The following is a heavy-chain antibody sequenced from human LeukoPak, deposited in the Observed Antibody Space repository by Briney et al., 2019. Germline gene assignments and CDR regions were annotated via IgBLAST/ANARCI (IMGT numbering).Heavy chain of an antibody. CDR3: ARISYYDSSGYSSDY. D-gene: IGHD3-22*01. CDR1: GFSLSTSGMY. Sequence: SGPTLVNPTQTLTLTCTFSGFSLSTSGMYVSWIRQPPGKALEWLARIDWDDDKYYSTSLKTRLTISKDTSKNQVVLTMTNMDPVDTATYYCARISYYDSSGYSSDYWGQGTLVTVSS. J-gene: IGHJ4*02. CDR2: IDWDDDK. V-gene: IGHV2-70*11.